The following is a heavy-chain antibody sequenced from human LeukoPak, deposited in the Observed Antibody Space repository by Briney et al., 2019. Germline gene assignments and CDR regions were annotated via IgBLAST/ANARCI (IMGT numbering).Heavy chain of an antibody. Sequence: GGSLRLSCAASGFTFSSYAMSWVRQAPGKGLECVSTIGGSGDTTYYADSVKGRFTISRDNSKNTLYLQMNSLRADDTAIYYCAKRQLVPEGLFDYWGQGTLVTVSS. J-gene: IGHJ4*02. CDR3: AKRQLVPEGLFDY. CDR2: IGGSGDTT. CDR1: GFTFSSYA. V-gene: IGHV3-23*01. D-gene: IGHD6-13*01.